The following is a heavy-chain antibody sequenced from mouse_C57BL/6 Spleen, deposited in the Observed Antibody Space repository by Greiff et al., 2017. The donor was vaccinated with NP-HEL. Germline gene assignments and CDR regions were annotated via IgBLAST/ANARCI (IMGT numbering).Heavy chain of an antibody. J-gene: IGHJ2*01. CDR1: GYTFTSYG. CDR3: ARKESGGLTGTGVDY. CDR2: IYPRSGNT. Sequence: QVQLQQSGAELARPGALVKLSCKASGYTFTSYGISWVKQRTGQGLEWIGEIYPRSGNTYYNEKFKGKATLTADKSSSTAYMELRSLTSEDSAVYFCARKESGGLTGTGVDYWGQGTTLTVSS. D-gene: IGHD4-1*01. V-gene: IGHV1-81*01.